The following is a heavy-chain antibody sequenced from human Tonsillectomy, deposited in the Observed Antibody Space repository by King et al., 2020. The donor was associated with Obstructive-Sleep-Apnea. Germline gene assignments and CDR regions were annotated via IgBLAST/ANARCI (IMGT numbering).Heavy chain of an antibody. CDR1: GASFSDDY. J-gene: IGHJ2*01. CDR2: VHHSGGS. D-gene: IGHD3-16*01. CDR3: VRAAAWGDLRGNWSFDL. Sequence: VQLQQWGAGLLEPSETLSLTCAVYGASFSDDYWGWIRQSPGKGLEWIGEVHHSGGSNYNPSLKSRVTIVLDTSKNQVLLKLSSVTAADTAVYYCVRAAAWGDLRGNWSFDLWGRGTLVTVSS. V-gene: IGHV4-34*01.